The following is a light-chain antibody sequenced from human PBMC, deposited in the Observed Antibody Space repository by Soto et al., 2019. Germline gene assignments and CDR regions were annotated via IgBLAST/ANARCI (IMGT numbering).Light chain of an antibody. J-gene: IGKJ2*01. CDR3: QQYDTSPPMYT. CDR1: QDITNY. CDR2: DAS. V-gene: IGKV1-33*01. Sequence: DIQMTQSPSSLSASVGDRVTITCQASQDITNYLNWYQQKPGKAPRLLLYDASTRAAGIPDRFSGSGSGTDFTLTISRLEPDDVAVYYCQQYDTSPPMYTFGQGTKVDIK.